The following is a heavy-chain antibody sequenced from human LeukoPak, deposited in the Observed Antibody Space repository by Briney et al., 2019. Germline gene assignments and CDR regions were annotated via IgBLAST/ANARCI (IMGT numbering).Heavy chain of an antibody. Sequence: GGSLRLSCAASGFTFSSYSMNWVRQAPGKGLEWVSSISSSSSYIYHADSVKGRFTISRDNAKNSLYLQMNSLRAEDTAVYYCAREYSSSSSLPDWGQGTLVTVSS. CDR1: GFTFSSYS. CDR2: ISSSSSYI. J-gene: IGHJ4*02. CDR3: AREYSSSSSLPD. D-gene: IGHD6-6*01. V-gene: IGHV3-21*01.